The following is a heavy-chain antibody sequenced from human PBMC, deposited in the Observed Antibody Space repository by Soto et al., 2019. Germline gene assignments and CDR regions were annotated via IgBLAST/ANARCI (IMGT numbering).Heavy chain of an antibody. V-gene: IGHV1-46*01. CDR2: INPSGRST. CDR3: ARDSSSGWPLGY. D-gene: IGHD6-19*01. CDR1: GYTFTSYY. J-gene: IGHJ4*02. Sequence: QVQLVQSGAEVKKPGASVKISCKASGYTFTSYYMHWVRQAPGQELEWMGMINPSGRSTGYAQKFQGRITMTRDTSTSTVYMELSSLRSEDTAVYYCARDSSSGWPLGYWGQGTLVTVSS.